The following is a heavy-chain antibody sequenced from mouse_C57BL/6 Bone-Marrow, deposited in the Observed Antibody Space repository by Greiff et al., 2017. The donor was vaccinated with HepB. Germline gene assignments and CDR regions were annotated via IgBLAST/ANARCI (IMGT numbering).Heavy chain of an antibody. CDR2: IRSKSSNYAT. CDR1: GFTFNTYA. V-gene: IGHV10-3*01. D-gene: IGHD2-5*01. J-gene: IGHJ1*03. CDR3: VREGYSNYPSYWYFDV. Sequence: EVQGVESGGGLVQPKGSLKLSCAASGFTFNTYAMHWVRQAPGKGLEWVARIRSKSSNYATYYADSVKDRFTISRDDSQSMLYLQMNNLKTEDTAMYYCVREGYSNYPSYWYFDVWGTGTTVTVSS.